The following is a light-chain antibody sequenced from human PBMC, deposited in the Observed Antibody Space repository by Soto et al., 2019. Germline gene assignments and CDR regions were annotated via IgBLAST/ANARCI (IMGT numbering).Light chain of an antibody. J-gene: IGLJ1*01. V-gene: IGLV2-14*01. CDR2: DVS. CDR3: SSYTSSITHV. Sequence: QSVLTQPASVSGSPGESITSSCTGTSSDVGGYNYVSWYQQHPGKAPKLMIYDVSNRPSGVSNRFSGSKSGNTASLTISGLQADDDADYYCSSYTSSITHVFGSGINFTV. CDR1: SSDVGGYNY.